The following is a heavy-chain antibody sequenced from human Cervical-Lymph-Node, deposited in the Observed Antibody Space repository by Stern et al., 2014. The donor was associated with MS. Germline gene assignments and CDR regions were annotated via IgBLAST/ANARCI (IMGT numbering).Heavy chain of an antibody. CDR1: GYSFANFW. J-gene: IGHJ4*02. V-gene: IGHV5-51*01. D-gene: IGHD4-17*01. Sequence: EVHLVESGAEVRKPGESLKISCQVSGYSFANFWIGLVRQLPGKGPEWMGIILPGDSDTRYSPSFEGQVTISADKSTSTAYLQWNSLKAADTAMYYCARHRGGDYANYWGQGTLVTVSS. CDR3: ARHRGGDYANY. CDR2: ILPGDSDT.